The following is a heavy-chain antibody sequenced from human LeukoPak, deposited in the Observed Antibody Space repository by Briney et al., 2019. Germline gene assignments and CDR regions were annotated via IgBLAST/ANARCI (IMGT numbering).Heavy chain of an antibody. V-gene: IGHV1-18*01. CDR3: QRITIFGVIIDFDY. CDR1: GYTFTSYS. CDR2: ISAYNGNT. D-gene: IGHD3-3*01. Sequence: ASVKVSCKASGYTFTSYSISWVRQAPGQGLEWMGWISAYNGNTNYAQKLQGRVTMTTDTSTSTAYMEVRSLRSDDTAVYYCQRITIFGVIIDFDYWGQGSLVTVSS. J-gene: IGHJ4*02.